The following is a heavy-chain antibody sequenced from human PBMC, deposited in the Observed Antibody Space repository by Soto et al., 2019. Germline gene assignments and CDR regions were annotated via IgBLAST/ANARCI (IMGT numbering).Heavy chain of an antibody. V-gene: IGHV4-30-2*01. J-gene: IGHJ4*02. CDR3: ARVGYDFWSGYPYHFDY. D-gene: IGHD3-3*01. CDR2: IYHSGRT. Sequence: QLQLQESGSGLVKPSQTLSLTCAVSGGSISSGGYSWSWIRQPPGKGLEWIGYIYHSGRTYYNPSLKSRVTISVDRSKNQFSLKLSSVTAADTPVYYCARVGYDFWSGYPYHFDYWGQGTLVTVSS. CDR1: GGSISSGGYS.